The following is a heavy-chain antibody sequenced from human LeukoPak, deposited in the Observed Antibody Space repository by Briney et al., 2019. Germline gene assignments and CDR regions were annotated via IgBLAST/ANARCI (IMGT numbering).Heavy chain of an antibody. D-gene: IGHD3-22*01. CDR1: GGTFSNYG. CDR3: ARGRYHSSDYRQNYFDY. J-gene: IGHJ4*02. Sequence: SVKVSCKGSGGTFSNYGLSWVRQAPGQGLEWMGGIIPLFGSANHAQNFQGRVTITADESTSTAYMEPSSLRSEDTAVYYCARGRYHSSDYRQNYFDYWGQGTLVTVSS. V-gene: IGHV1-69*01. CDR2: IIPLFGSA.